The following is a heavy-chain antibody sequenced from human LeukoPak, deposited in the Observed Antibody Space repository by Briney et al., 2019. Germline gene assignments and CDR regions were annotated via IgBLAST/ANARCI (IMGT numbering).Heavy chain of an antibody. CDR3: AKDPLYYDILTGYYATYFDY. Sequence: GGSLRLSCAASGFTFSSYAMSWVRQAPGKGLEWVSAISGSGGSTYYADSVKGRFTISRDNSKNTLYLQMNSLRAEDTAVYYCAKDPLYYDILTGYYATYFDYWGQGTLVTVSS. V-gene: IGHV3-23*01. CDR1: GFTFSSYA. D-gene: IGHD3-9*01. J-gene: IGHJ4*02. CDR2: ISGSGGST.